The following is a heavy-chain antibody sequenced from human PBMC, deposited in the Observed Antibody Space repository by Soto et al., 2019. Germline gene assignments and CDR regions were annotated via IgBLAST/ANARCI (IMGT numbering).Heavy chain of an antibody. J-gene: IGHJ5*02. Sequence: TLSLTCAVSGGSISSGGYSWSWIGQPPGKGLEWIGYIYHSGSTYYNPSLKSRVTISVDRSKNQFSLKLSSVTAADTAVYYCARGWTSYGDYADNWFDPWGQGTLVTVSS. CDR3: ARGWTSYGDYADNWFDP. V-gene: IGHV4-30-2*01. CDR2: IYHSGST. CDR1: GGSISSGGYS. D-gene: IGHD4-17*01.